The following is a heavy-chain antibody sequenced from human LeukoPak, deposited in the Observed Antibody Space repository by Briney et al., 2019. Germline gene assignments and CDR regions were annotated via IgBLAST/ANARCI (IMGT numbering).Heavy chain of an antibody. CDR3: ARVGSSSWYWFDP. D-gene: IGHD6-13*01. CDR1: GGSISSSSYY. J-gene: IGHJ5*02. CDR2: IYYSGST. V-gene: IGHV4-39*07. Sequence: TASETLSLTCTVSGGSISSSSYYWGWIRQPPGKGLEWIGSIYYSGSTYYNPSLKSRVTISVDTSKNQFSLKLSSVTAADTAVYYCARVGSSSWYWFDPWGQGTLVTVSS.